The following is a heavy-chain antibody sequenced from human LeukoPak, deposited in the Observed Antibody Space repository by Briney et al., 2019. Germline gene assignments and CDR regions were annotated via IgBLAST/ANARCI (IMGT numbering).Heavy chain of an antibody. Sequence: KPSETLSLTCTDSGGSISSSSYYWGWIRQPPGKGLEWIGSIYYSGSTYYNPSLKSRVTISVDTSKNQFSLKLSSVTAADTAVYYCARHSKLLRLGAFDIWGQGTMVTVSS. D-gene: IGHD2-15*01. CDR1: GGSISSSSYY. V-gene: IGHV4-39*01. CDR3: ARHSKLLRLGAFDI. J-gene: IGHJ3*02. CDR2: IYYSGST.